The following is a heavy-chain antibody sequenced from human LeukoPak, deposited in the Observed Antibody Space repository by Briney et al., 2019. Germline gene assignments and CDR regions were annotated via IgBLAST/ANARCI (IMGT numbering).Heavy chain of an antibody. D-gene: IGHD3-22*01. V-gene: IGHV1-8*01. J-gene: IGHJ3*01. Sequence: ASVKVSCKASGYTFTSYDINWVRQATGQGLEWMGWMNPNSGNTGYAQKFQGRVTITTDESTSTAYMELSSLRSEDTAVYYCASYTYYYDSSGLPHWGQGTMVTVSS. CDR3: ASYTYYYDSSGLPH. CDR1: GYTFTSYD. CDR2: MNPNSGNT.